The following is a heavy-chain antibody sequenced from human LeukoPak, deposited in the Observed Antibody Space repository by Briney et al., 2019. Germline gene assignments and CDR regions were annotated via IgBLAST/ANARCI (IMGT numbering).Heavy chain of an antibody. CDR2: ISYDGSNK. CDR1: GFTFSSHA. J-gene: IGHJ4*02. D-gene: IGHD6-19*01. CDR3: AREEQWLDFDY. V-gene: IGHV3-30-3*01. Sequence: GRSLRLSCAASGFTFSSHAMHWVRQAPGKGLEWVAVISYDGSNKYYADSVKGRFTISRDNSKNTLYLQMNSLRAEDTAVYYCAREEQWLDFDYWGQGTLVTVSS.